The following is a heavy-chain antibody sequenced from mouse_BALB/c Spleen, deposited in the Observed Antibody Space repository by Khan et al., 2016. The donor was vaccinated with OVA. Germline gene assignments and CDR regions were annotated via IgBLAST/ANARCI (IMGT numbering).Heavy chain of an antibody. J-gene: IGHJ1*01. CDR1: GFSLTSYG. V-gene: IGHV2-4*02. CDR2: IWSYGST. Sequence: QVQLKQSGPGLVQPSQNLSITYTVSGFSLTSYGVHWVRQPPGKGLEWLGVIWSYGSTDYNAAFISRLSISKDNSKSQVFFKMNSLQADDTAIYYCARFYDYEGYFDVWGAGTTVTVSS. CDR3: ARFYDYEGYFDV. D-gene: IGHD2-4*01.